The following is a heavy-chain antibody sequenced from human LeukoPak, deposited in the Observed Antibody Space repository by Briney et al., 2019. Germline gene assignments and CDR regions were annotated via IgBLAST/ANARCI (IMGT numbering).Heavy chain of an antibody. J-gene: IGHJ4*02. CDR1: GYRFTSYW. CDR3: ARSRGRVYGSGSYGADY. CDR2: IYPGDSDT. Sequence: GESLKISCKGSGYRFTSYWIGWVRQMPGKGLEWMGIIYPGDSDTRYSPSFQGQVTISADKSISTAYLQWSSLKASYTAMYYCARSRGRVYGSGSYGADYWGQGTLVTVSS. V-gene: IGHV5-51*01. D-gene: IGHD3-10*01.